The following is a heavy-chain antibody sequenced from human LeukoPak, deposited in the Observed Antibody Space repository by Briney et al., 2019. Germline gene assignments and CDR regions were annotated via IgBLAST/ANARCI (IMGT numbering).Heavy chain of an antibody. V-gene: IGHV3-7*01. J-gene: IGHJ3*02. CDR3: AKDQLWFGDNGAILGMGAFDI. CDR2: IKQDGSEK. CDR1: GFTFSSYW. D-gene: IGHD3-10*01. Sequence: GGSLRLSCAASGFTFSSYWMSWVRQAPGKGLEWVANIKQDGSEKYYVDSVKGRFTISRDNSKNTLYLQMNSLRAEDTAVYYCAKDQLWFGDNGAILGMGAFDIWGQGTMVTVSS.